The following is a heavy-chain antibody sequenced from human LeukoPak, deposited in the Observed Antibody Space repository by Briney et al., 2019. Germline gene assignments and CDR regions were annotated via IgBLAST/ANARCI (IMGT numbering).Heavy chain of an antibody. V-gene: IGHV3-7*04. CDR2: IKQDGSEK. J-gene: IGHJ4*02. CDR3: ARARLAMVRGDYFDY. D-gene: IGHD3-10*01. Sequence: GGSPRLSCAASRFMFSSYAMSWVRQAPGKGLEWVANIKQDGSEKYYVDSVKGRFTISRDNAKNSLYLQMNSLRAEDTAVYYCARARLAMVRGDYFDYWGQGTLVTVSS. CDR1: RFMFSSYA.